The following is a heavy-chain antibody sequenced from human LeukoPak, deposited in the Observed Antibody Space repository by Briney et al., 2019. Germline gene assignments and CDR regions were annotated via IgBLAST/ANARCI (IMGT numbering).Heavy chain of an antibody. D-gene: IGHD3-10*01. CDR2: ISGSGGSK. V-gene: IGHV3-23*01. Sequence: GGSLRLSCAASGFTFSSYAMSWVRQAPGKGLEWVSAISGSGGSKYYADSVKGRFTISRDNSKNTLYLQMNSLRAEDTAVYYCANMVRGLYYFDYWGQGTLVTVSS. J-gene: IGHJ4*02. CDR3: ANMVRGLYYFDY. CDR1: GFTFSSYA.